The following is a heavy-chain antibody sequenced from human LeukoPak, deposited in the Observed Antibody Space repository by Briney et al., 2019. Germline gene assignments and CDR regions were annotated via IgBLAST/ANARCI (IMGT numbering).Heavy chain of an antibody. V-gene: IGHV4-39*01. CDR3: ARHGDGESGSYYPLGY. CDR1: GGSISSGDYY. CDR2: IYYSGST. J-gene: IGHJ4*02. D-gene: IGHD1-26*01. Sequence: SQTLSLTCTVSGGSISSGDYYWSWIRQPPGKGLEWIGSIYYSGSTYYNPSLKSRVTISVDTSKNQFSLKLSSVTAADTAVYYCARHGDGESGSYYPLGYWGQGTLVTVSS.